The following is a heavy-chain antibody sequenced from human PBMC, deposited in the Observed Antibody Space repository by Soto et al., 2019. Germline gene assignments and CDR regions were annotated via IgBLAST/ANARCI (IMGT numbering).Heavy chain of an antibody. Sequence: QVQLVESGGGVVQPGRSLRLSCAASGFTFSSYGMHWVRQAPDKGLEWVAVISYDGSNKYYADSVKGRFTISRDNSKNTLYLQMNSLRVEDTAVYYCAKGRGPTVSYFDYWGQRTLVTVSS. CDR2: ISYDGSNK. J-gene: IGHJ4*02. D-gene: IGHD4-17*01. CDR1: GFTFSSYG. CDR3: AKGRGPTVSYFDY. V-gene: IGHV3-30*18.